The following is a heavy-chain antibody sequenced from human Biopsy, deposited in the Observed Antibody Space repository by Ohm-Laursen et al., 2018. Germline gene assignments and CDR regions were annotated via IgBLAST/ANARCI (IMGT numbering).Heavy chain of an antibody. V-gene: IGHV1-69*04. CDR2: IISVHDIA. Sequence: SVKVSCKASGGTFTRYAMHWVRQAPGQGLEWMGRIISVHDIANYAQKFQGRVTITPDKSTSTAYMELRNLRSEDTAVYYCARTLVDCTSGTCYDVGDGMDVWGQGTTVIVSS. D-gene: IGHD2-15*01. CDR3: ARTLVDCTSGTCYDVGDGMDV. J-gene: IGHJ6*02. CDR1: GGTFTRYA.